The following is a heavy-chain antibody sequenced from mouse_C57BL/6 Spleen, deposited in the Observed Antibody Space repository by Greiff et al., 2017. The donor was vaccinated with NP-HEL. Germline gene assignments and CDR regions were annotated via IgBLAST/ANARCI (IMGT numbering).Heavy chain of an antibody. V-gene: IGHV1-18*01. CDR2: INPNNGGT. D-gene: IGHD1-1*01. Sequence: VQLQQSGPELVKPGASVKIPCKASGYTFTDYNMDWVKQSHGKSLEWIGDINPNNGGTIYNQKFKGKATLTVDKSSSTAYMELRSLTSEDTAVYYCARSPYYGSRGYFDVWGTGTTVTVSS. CDR3: ARSPYYGSRGYFDV. CDR1: GYTFTDYN. J-gene: IGHJ1*03.